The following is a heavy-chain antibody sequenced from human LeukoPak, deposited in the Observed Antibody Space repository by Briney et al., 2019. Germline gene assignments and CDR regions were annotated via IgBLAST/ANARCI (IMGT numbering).Heavy chain of an antibody. V-gene: IGHV1-46*01. CDR3: ARSVLRWSPFDY. CDR1: GYTFTSYY. D-gene: IGHD4-23*01. J-gene: IGHJ4*02. CDR2: INPSGGST. Sequence: GASVKVSCKASGYTFTSYYMHWVRQAPGQGREGMGIINPSGGSTSYAQKFQGRVTMSRDTSTNTVYMELSSLRSEDTAVYYCARSVLRWSPFDYWGQGTLVTVSS.